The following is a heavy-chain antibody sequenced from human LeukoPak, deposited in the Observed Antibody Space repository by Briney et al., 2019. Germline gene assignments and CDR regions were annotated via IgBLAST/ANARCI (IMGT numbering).Heavy chain of an antibody. CDR3: TTDRDYHRAAAGSDY. CDR1: GFTFSNAW. V-gene: IGHV3-15*01. J-gene: IGHJ4*02. D-gene: IGHD6-13*01. CDR2: IKSKTDGGTT. Sequence: GGSLRLSCAASGFTFSNAWMSWVRQAPGKGLEWVGRIKSKTDGGTTDYAAPVKGRFTISRDDSKNTLYLQMNSLKTEDTAVYYCTTDRDYHRAAAGSDYWGQGTLVTVSS.